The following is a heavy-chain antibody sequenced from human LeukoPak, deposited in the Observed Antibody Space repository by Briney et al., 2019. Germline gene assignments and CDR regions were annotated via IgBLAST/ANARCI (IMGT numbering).Heavy chain of an antibody. J-gene: IGHJ4*02. D-gene: IGHD4-17*01. V-gene: IGHV3-23*01. CDR2: ISGSGGST. Sequence: GGSLRLSCAASGFTFSSYALIWVRQAPGKGLEWVSGISGSGGSTYYGDSVKGRFTISRNNSKNTLYVQMNSLRAEDTAVYYCARELYGDYLDDYFDYWGQGTLVTVSS. CDR1: GFTFSSYA. CDR3: ARELYGDYLDDYFDY.